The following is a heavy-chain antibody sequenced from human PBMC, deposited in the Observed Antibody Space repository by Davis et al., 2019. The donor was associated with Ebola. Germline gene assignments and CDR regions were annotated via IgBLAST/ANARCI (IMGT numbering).Heavy chain of an antibody. J-gene: IGHJ6*04. V-gene: IGHV1-69*13. CDR1: GGTFSSYA. D-gene: IGHD3-3*01. Sequence: SVKVSCKASGGTFSSYAISWVRQAPGQGLEWMGGIIPIFGTANYAQKFQGRVTITADESTSTAYMELSSLRSEDTAVYYCARDWGITIPGPGIDVWGKGTTVTVSS. CDR3: ARDWGITIPGPGIDV. CDR2: IIPIFGTA.